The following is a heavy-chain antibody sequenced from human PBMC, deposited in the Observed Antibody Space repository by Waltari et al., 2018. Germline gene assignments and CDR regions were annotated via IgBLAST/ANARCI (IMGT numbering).Heavy chain of an antibody. CDR1: GFSFSSSW. CDR2: INSEGGGI. CDR3: AKLTPPEDY. J-gene: IGHJ4*02. V-gene: IGHV3-74*01. Sequence: EVQLVESGGSLVQPGGSLSLSCATSGFSFSSSWMHWVSHSPGKGLVWVSRINSEGGGIGYADSVRGRFTVSRDNARNTLYLQMNSLRDEDTAVYYCAKLTPPEDYWGQGTLVTVSS. D-gene: IGHD7-27*01.